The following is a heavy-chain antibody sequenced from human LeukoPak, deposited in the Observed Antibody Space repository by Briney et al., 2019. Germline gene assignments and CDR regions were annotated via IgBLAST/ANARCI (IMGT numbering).Heavy chain of an antibody. CDR1: GGSISSSSYY. D-gene: IGHD3-22*01. Sequence: SETLSLTCTVSGGSISSSSYYWGWIRQPPGKGLEWIGSTYYSGSTYYNPSLKSRVTISVDTSKNRFSLKLSSVTAADTAVYYCARDRTYYYDSSGYRGFDPWGQGTLVTVSS. J-gene: IGHJ5*02. CDR2: TYYSGST. CDR3: ARDRTYYYDSSGYRGFDP. V-gene: IGHV4-39*07.